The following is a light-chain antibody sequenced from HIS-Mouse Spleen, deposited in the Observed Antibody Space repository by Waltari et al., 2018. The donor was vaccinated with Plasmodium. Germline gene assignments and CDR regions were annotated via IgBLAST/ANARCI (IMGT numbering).Light chain of an antibody. J-gene: IGLJ2*01. CDR2: GGR. Sequence: QSALTQPASVSGSPGQSITISCTGTSTDGGSYHLVSWYQQHPSKAPKLMIYGGRKRPSGVSHRFSGSKSGNTASLTISGLHAEDEADYYCCSYAGSSTFVVFGRGTKLTVL. V-gene: IGLV2-23*03. CDR1: STDGGSYHL. CDR3: CSYAGSSTFVV.